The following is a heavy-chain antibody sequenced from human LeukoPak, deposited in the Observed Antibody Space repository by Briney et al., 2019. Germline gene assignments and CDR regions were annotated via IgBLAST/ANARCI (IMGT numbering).Heavy chain of an antibody. Sequence: GGSLRLSCAASGFTFSNYAMIWVRQAPGKGLEYVSAISSNGGSTDYANSVKGRFAISRDNSKNTLDLQMGCLRVEDMAVYYCARTSITTMGYYYYGMDVWGQGTTVTVS. J-gene: IGHJ6*02. V-gene: IGHV3-64*01. CDR1: GFTFSNYA. CDR3: ARTSITTMGYYYYGMDV. D-gene: IGHD1-1*01. CDR2: ISSNGGST.